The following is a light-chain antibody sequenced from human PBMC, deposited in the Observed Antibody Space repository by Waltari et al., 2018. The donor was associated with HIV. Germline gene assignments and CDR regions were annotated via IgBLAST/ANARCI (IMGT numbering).Light chain of an antibody. V-gene: IGLV3-21*04. CDR3: HVWDSRSDVV. CDR2: DDR. Sequence: YVLTQPPSVSVAPGMTATITCGGDNIGGKSVHWYQLKPGQAPVVVIDDDRVRPSGIPERFSGSNSGNTATLTISGVVAGDEADYSCHVWDSRSDVVFGGGTKLTVL. CDR1: NIGGKS. J-gene: IGLJ3*02.